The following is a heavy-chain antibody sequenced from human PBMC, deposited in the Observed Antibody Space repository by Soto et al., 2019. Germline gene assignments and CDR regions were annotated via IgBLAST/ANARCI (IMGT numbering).Heavy chain of an antibody. V-gene: IGHV4-31*03. CDR1: GGSISSGGYY. J-gene: IGHJ5*02. CDR2: IYYSGST. D-gene: IGHD4-17*01. CDR3: ARAYTSSYGGNRGWFDL. Sequence: SETLSLTCTVSGGSISSGGYYWSWIRQHPGKGLEWIGYIYYSGSTYYNPSLKSRVTISVDTSKNQFSLKLSSVTAADTAVYYCARAYTSSYGGNRGWFDLWGQGTLVTVSS.